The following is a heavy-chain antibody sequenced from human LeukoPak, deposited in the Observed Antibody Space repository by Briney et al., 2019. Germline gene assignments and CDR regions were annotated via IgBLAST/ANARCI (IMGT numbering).Heavy chain of an antibody. CDR3: GSGPVGTTVP. V-gene: IGHV3-23*01. Sequence: GGSLRLSCAASGFSFGSYAMGWTRQAPGQGLEWVSAISGSGSHANYAESVKGRFTISRDNSKNTLYLQMHSLIAADTAVYYCGSGPVGTTVPWGQGTLVAVSS. D-gene: IGHD1-1*01. CDR1: GFSFGSYA. CDR2: ISGSGSHA. J-gene: IGHJ5*02.